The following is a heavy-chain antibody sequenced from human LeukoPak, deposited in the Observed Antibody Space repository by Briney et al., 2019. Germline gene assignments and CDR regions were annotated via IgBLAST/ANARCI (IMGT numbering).Heavy chain of an antibody. CDR2: ISSSGSTI. V-gene: IGHV3-48*04. Sequence: GGALRLSCAASGFTFSSYGMHWVRQAPGKGLEWVSYISSSGSTIYYADSVKGRFTISRDNAKNSLYLQMNSLRAEDTAVYYCARVGAPRDFDCWGQGTLVTVSS. CDR3: ARVGAPRDFDC. D-gene: IGHD1-26*01. CDR1: GFTFSSYG. J-gene: IGHJ4*02.